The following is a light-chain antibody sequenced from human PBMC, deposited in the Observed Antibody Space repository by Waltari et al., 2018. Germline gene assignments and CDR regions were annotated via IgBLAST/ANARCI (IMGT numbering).Light chain of an antibody. J-gene: IGKJ2*01. Sequence: DIVMTQSPDPLAVSLGERSTSNCKSSQSVLYSSNNKNYLAWYQQKPGQPPKLLIYWASTRESGVPDRFSGSGSGTDFTLTISSLQAEDVAVYYCQQYYSIPYTFGQGTKLEIK. CDR1: QSVLYSSNNKNY. V-gene: IGKV4-1*01. CDR2: WAS. CDR3: QQYYSIPYT.